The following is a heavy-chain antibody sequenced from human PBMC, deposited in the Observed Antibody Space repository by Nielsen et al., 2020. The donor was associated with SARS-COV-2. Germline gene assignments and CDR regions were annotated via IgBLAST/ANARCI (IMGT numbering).Heavy chain of an antibody. CDR3: ARGYLAAPYYYGMDV. J-gene: IGHJ6*02. Sequence: GESLKISCAASGFSFDDDGMSWVRQVPGRVLEWVSGINWNGGRTGYADSVRGRFTISRDNAQSSLYLQMNSLRVEDTGLYYCARGYLAAPYYYGMDVWGQGTKVTVSS. D-gene: IGHD6-13*01. V-gene: IGHV3-20*04. CDR2: INWNGGRT. CDR1: GFSFDDDG.